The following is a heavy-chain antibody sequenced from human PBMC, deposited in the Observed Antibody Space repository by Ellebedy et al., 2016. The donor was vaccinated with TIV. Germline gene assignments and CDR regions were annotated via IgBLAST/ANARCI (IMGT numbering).Heavy chain of an antibody. Sequence: SETLSLTCAVSGGSISSGGYSWTWVRQPPGKGLEWIGYIYHSGSTYYNPSLKSRVTISVDTSKNQLSLKLSSVTAADTAVYYCAGGISVAGTSLGFWGQGTLVTVSS. J-gene: IGHJ4*02. CDR2: IYHSGST. CDR1: GGSISSGGYS. V-gene: IGHV4-30-2*02. CDR3: AGGISVAGTSLGF. D-gene: IGHD6-19*01.